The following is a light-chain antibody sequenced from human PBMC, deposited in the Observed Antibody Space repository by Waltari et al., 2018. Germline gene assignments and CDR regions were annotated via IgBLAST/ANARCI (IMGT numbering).Light chain of an antibody. CDR2: YAS. V-gene: IGKV6-21*01. CDR3: HQSYTLPRT. Sequence: EIVLTQSPNFQSVTPKEKVTITCRASQSIGTSIHWYQQKPDQSPKLHIKYASQSFSGVPSRFSGSGSGTDFTLTINSLEAEDAATYYCHQSYTLPRTFGQGTKVEIK. CDR1: QSIGTS. J-gene: IGKJ1*01.